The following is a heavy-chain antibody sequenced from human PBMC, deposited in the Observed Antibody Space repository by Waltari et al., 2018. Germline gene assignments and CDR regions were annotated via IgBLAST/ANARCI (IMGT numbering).Heavy chain of an antibody. CDR3: TRYDASSSAGWFDP. CDR2: INYSGST. D-gene: IGHD6-6*01. V-gene: IGHV4-59*01. J-gene: IGHJ5*02. Sequence: QVQLQESGPGLVKPSETLSLTCTVSGDSIGRYYWGWIRQPPGKGLEWIGYINYSGSTYYNPSLNNRVTISVDTSKKQFSLKLNSVTAADTAVYYCTRYDASSSAGWFDPWGQGTLVTVSS. CDR1: GDSIGRYY.